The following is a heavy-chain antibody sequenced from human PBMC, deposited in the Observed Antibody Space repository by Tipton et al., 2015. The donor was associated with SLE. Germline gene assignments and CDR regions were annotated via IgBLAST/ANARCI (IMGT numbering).Heavy chain of an antibody. D-gene: IGHD6-25*01. Sequence: QSGAEVKKPGSSVKVSCKASGGTFSSYAISWVRQAPGQGLEWMGGIIPIFGTANYAQKFQGRVTITADESTSTAYMELSSLRSEDAAVYYCARGGGGGSAGGYYFDYWGQGTLVTVSS. CDR2: IIPIFGTA. CDR3: ARGGGGGSAGGYYFDY. CDR1: GGTFSSYA. V-gene: IGHV1-69*01. J-gene: IGHJ4*02.